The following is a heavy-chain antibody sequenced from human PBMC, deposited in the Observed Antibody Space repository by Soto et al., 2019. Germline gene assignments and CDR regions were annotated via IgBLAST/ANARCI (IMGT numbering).Heavy chain of an antibody. CDR2: MNPNSGDT. CDR3: ARGELLWFGELLR. J-gene: IGHJ4*02. CDR1: GYTFTSYE. V-gene: IGHV1-8*01. D-gene: IGHD3-10*01. Sequence: QVQLVQSGAEVKKPGASVKVSCKASGYTFTSYEIHWVRQATGQGLERMGWMNPNSGDTGYAQKFQGRVTRTRNTSISTAYMELSSLTSGDTAVYYWARGELLWFGELLRWGQGTLVTVSS.